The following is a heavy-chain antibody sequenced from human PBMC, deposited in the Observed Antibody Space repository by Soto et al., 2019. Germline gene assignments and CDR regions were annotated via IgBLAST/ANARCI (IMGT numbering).Heavy chain of an antibody. V-gene: IGHV1-58*01. CDR2: IVAYNGNT. D-gene: IGHD3-9*01. Sequence: SVKVSCKASGFTFTSSAVQWVRQARGQRIEWIGRIVAYNGNTNYAQKLQGRVTITRDTSTSTAYMELRSLRSDDTAVYYCASYQYYDILTGPPVGMDVWGQGTTVTVSS. CDR1: GFTFTSSA. J-gene: IGHJ6*02. CDR3: ASYQYYDILTGPPVGMDV.